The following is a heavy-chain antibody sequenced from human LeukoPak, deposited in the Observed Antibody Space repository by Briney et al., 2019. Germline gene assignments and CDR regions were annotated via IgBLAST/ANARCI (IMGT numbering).Heavy chain of an antibody. D-gene: IGHD2-8*01. V-gene: IGHV1-69*05. Sequence: ASVKVSCKASGGTFSSYAISWVRQAPGQGLEWMGGIIPIFGTANYAQKFQGRVTITTDESTSTAYMELSGLNSDDTAMYFCARDVIRGYEQGWFDPWGQGTLVTVS. CDR1: GGTFSSYA. CDR3: ARDVIRGYEQGWFDP. J-gene: IGHJ5*02. CDR2: IIPIFGTA.